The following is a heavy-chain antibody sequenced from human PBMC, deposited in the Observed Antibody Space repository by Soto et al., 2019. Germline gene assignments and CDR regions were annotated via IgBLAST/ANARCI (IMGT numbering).Heavy chain of an antibody. CDR3: AKAGGAAGTVDYFDY. Sequence: GGSLRLSCAASEFTFSSYAMSWVRQAPGKGLEWVSVISGSVGSTYYADSVKGRFTITRDNSKNTLYLQMNSLRAEDTAVYYCAKAGGAAGTVDYFDYWGQGTLVTVSS. CDR1: EFTFSSYA. D-gene: IGHD6-13*01. CDR2: ISGSVGST. J-gene: IGHJ4*02. V-gene: IGHV3-23*01.